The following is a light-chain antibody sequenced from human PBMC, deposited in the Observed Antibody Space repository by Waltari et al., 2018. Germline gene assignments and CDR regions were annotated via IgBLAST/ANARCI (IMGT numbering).Light chain of an antibody. CDR1: NIGSYS. V-gene: IGLV3-21*04. CDR2: YDS. J-gene: IGLJ1*01. Sequence: SYVLTQPPSVSVAPGETARITCGGDNIGSYSVHWYQQKPGQAPVLVIRYDSDRPSGIPERFSGSNSANTATLTISRVEAGDEANYYCQVWHAAIDPGVFGTETEVTV. CDR3: QVWHAAIDPGV.